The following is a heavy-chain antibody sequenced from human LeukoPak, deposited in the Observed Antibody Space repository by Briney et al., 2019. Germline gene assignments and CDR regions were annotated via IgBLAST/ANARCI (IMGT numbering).Heavy chain of an antibody. CDR1: GYSISSGYY. CDR2: IYHSGST. J-gene: IGHJ5*02. V-gene: IGHV4-38-2*02. Sequence: SETLSLTCTVSGYSISSGYYWGWIRQPPGKGLEWIGSIYHSGSTYYNPSLKSRVTISVDTSTNQFSLKVSSVTAADTAVYYCARLATLSTVAARGRTWFDAWGQGTLVTVSS. D-gene: IGHD6-6*01. CDR3: ARLATLSTVAARGRTWFDA.